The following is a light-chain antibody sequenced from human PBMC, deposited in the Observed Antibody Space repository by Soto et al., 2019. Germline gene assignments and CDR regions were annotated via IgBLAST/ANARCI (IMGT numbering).Light chain of an antibody. CDR2: EVS. J-gene: IGLJ1*01. Sequence: QSALAQPASVSGSPGQSIIISCIGTSSDVGGYNYVSWYQHHPGKAPKLMIFEVSNRPSGVSNRFSGSKSGNTASLTIAGLQAEDEADYYCTSYTSSRAHFVFGTGTKVTVL. CDR3: TSYTSSRAHFV. V-gene: IGLV2-14*01. CDR1: SSDVGGYNY.